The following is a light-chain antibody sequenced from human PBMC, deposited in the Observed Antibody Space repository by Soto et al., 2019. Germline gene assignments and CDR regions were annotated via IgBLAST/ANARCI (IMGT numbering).Light chain of an antibody. CDR3: CSYTTTSTDV. CDR2: EVN. V-gene: IGLV2-14*01. J-gene: IGLJ1*01. CDR1: SSDVGGYNY. Sequence: QSVLAQPASVSGSPGQSITISCTGTSSDVGGYNYVSWYQQHPDKAPKLILYEVNNRPSGISNRFSGSKSGNTASLTISGLQAEDEADYYCCSYTTTSTDVFGTWTKVTVL.